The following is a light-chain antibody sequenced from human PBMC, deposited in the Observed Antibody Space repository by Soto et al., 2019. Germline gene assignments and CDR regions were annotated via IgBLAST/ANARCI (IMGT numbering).Light chain of an antibody. CDR3: HLDGVVGA. CDR2: GAS. Sequence: EIVLTQSPGTLSLSPGERATLSCRTSQHVTSAYLAWFQQKPGQAPRLLIYGASTRATGVPDRFSGSGSGTDFTLTISRLDPEDFAVYYCHLDGVVGAFGGGTKVEI. CDR1: QHVTSAY. V-gene: IGKV3-20*01. J-gene: IGKJ4*01.